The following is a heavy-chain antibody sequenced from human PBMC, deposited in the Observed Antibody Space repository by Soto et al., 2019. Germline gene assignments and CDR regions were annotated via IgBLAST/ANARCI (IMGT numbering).Heavy chain of an antibody. CDR2: ISGSGGST. Sequence: PGGSLRLSCAASGFTFSSYAMSWVHQAPGKGLEWVSAISGSGGSTYYADSVKGRFTISRDNSKNTLYLQMNSLRAEDTAVYYCAKLQFPRSRLQMIVVVSDFDYWGQGTLVTVSS. V-gene: IGHV3-23*01. CDR3: AKLQFPRSRLQMIVVVSDFDY. J-gene: IGHJ4*02. D-gene: IGHD3-22*01. CDR1: GFTFSSYA.